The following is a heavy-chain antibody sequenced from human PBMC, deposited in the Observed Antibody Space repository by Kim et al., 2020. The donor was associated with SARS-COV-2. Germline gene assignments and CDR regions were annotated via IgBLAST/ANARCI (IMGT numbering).Heavy chain of an antibody. CDR2: ISGSGGKT. CDR1: GFSFSSHA. D-gene: IGHD5-18*01. Sequence: GGSLRLSCPASGFSFSSHAMTWVRQAPGKGLEWVSTISGSGGKTYYADSVKGRFTISRDNSKNTLYLQMNSLRAEDTAVYYCAKGDSYGFVNWGQGTLVTVSS. CDR3: AKGDSYGFVN. J-gene: IGHJ4*02. V-gene: IGHV3-23*01.